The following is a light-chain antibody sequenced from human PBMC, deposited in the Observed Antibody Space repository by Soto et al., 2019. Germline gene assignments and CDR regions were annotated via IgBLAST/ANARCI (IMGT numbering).Light chain of an antibody. CDR2: DAS. V-gene: IGKV3-11*01. Sequence: EIVLTQSPATLSLSPGERATLSCRASQSVSSYLAWYQQKPGQAPRLLIYDASNRATGIPARFSGSGSGTDFTLTISSLEPEDFAVYYCQQRSNWPMYTFGQGTKLVSK. CDR1: QSVSSY. CDR3: QQRSNWPMYT. J-gene: IGKJ2*01.